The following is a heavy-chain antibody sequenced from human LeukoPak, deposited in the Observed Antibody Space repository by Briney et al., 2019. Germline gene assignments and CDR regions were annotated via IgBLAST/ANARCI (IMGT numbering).Heavy chain of an antibody. Sequence: GGSLRLSCAASGFTFSSYGMHWVRQAPGKGLEWVAFIRYDGSNIYYADSVKGRFTISRDNSKNTLYLQMNSLRAEDTAVYYCAKDYDILTGYQGADAFDIWGQGTMVTVSS. CDR1: GFTFSSYG. V-gene: IGHV3-30*02. CDR3: AKDYDILTGYQGADAFDI. D-gene: IGHD3-9*01. J-gene: IGHJ3*02. CDR2: IRYDGSNI.